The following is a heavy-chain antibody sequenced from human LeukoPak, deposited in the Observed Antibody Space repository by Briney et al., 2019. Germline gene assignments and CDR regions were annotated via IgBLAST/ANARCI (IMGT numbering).Heavy chain of an antibody. CDR3: ASVSSGWYDAFDI. J-gene: IGHJ3*02. D-gene: IGHD6-19*01. V-gene: IGHV3-23*01. Sequence: GGSLRLSCAASGFTFSSYAMSWVRQAPGKGLEWVSAISGSGGSTYYADSVKGRFTISRDNAKNSLYLQMNSLTAEDTALYYCASVSSGWYDAFDIWGQGTMVTVSS. CDR1: GFTFSSYA. CDR2: ISGSGGST.